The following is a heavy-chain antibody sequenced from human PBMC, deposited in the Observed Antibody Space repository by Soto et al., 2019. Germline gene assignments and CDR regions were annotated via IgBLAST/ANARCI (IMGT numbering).Heavy chain of an antibody. D-gene: IGHD3-16*01. CDR1: GGSIGSYH. Sequence: PSETVSLTCTVSGGSIGSYHWSWVRQPPGKGLEWIASVYYTGTTNYNPSLGSRVTISIDAPENQISLKLTPVTAADTAVYYCVNDRGRRMNYVVSLRQGILVTV. V-gene: IGHV4-59*01. CDR3: VNDRGRRMNYVVS. CDR2: VYYTGTT. J-gene: IGHJ4*02.